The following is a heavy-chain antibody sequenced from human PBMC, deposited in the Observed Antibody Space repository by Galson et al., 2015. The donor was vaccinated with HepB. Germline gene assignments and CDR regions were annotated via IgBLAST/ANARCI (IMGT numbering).Heavy chain of an antibody. CDR3: AKAGCSGAGCYLRYSWIDS. CDR2: ITTSSSYI. CDR1: GFTFSAYG. V-gene: IGHV3-21*06. D-gene: IGHD2-2*01. Sequence: SLRLSCAASGFTFSAYGMYWARQAPGEGLEWVASITTSSSYIYYADSMRGRFTISRDNAQNSVFLQLDSLRAEDTAVYYCAKAGCSGAGCYLRYSWIDSWGQGTLVTVSS. J-gene: IGHJ5*01.